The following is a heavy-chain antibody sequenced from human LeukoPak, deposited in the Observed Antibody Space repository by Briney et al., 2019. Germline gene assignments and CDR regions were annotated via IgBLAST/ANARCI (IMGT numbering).Heavy chain of an antibody. CDR1: GFPFSSYT. CDR2: ISSSSSHI. Sequence: GGSLRLSCAASGFPFSSYTLNWVRQAPGKGLEWVSSISSSSSHIYYADSVKGRFTISRDNAKNSLYLQMSSLRVEDTAVFYCVRAWGGGSYSDAFDIWGQGTMVTVSS. CDR3: VRAWGGGSYSDAFDI. D-gene: IGHD1-26*01. V-gene: IGHV3-21*06. J-gene: IGHJ3*02.